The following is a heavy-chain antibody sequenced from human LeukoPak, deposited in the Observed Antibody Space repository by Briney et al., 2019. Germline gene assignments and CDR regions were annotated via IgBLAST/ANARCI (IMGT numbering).Heavy chain of an antibody. CDR1: GGSISSSNW. CDR2: IYHSGST. D-gene: IGHD3-10*01. J-gene: IGHJ5*02. Sequence: SGTLSLTCAVSGGSISSSNWWSWVRLPPGKGLEWIGEIYHSGSTNYNPSLKSRVTISVDKSKNQFSLKLSSVTAADTAVYYCARVYGDYGSGYNWFDPWGQGTLVTVSS. V-gene: IGHV4-4*02. CDR3: ARVYGDYGSGYNWFDP.